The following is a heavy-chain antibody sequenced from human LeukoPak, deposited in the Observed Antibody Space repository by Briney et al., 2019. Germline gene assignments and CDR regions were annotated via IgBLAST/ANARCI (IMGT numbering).Heavy chain of an antibody. Sequence: PGGSLRLSCAASGFTFSFYWLSWVRQAPGKGLEWVASIKQDGTEEQYVDSVKGRFTISRDTAKSSLYLQMNSLRGEDTAVYYCAFGGVIAWYFDYWGQGTLVTVSS. D-gene: IGHD3-16*02. J-gene: IGHJ4*02. CDR2: IKQDGTEE. CDR3: AFGGVIAWYFDY. CDR1: GFTFSFYW. V-gene: IGHV3-7*01.